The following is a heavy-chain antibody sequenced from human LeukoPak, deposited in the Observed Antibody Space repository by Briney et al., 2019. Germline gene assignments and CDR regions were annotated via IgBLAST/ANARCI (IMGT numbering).Heavy chain of an antibody. V-gene: IGHV3-48*02. Sequence: GGSLRLSCAASGFTFSSYAMSWVRQAPGKGLEWVSYISSNSGSAKYYADSVKGRFTISRDNAKNSLYLQMNSLRDEDTAVYYCARVWPGDYWGQGTLVTVSS. CDR2: ISSNSGSAK. J-gene: IGHJ4*02. D-gene: IGHD2-21*01. CDR3: ARVWPGDY. CDR1: GFTFSSYA.